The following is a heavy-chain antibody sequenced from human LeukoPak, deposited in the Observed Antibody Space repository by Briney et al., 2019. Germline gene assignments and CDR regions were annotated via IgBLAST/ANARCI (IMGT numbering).Heavy chain of an antibody. V-gene: IGHV4-59*01. J-gene: IGHJ4*02. Sequence: SETLSLTCTVSGGSINTYFWSWIRQPPGKGLEWIGYISSGGSTNYNPSLKSRVTISVDTSKNQFSLTLSSVTAADTAVYYCARGSAYYNYWGQGTLVPVSS. CDR1: GGSINTYF. CDR3: ARGSAYYNY. CDR2: ISSGGST. D-gene: IGHD3-3*01.